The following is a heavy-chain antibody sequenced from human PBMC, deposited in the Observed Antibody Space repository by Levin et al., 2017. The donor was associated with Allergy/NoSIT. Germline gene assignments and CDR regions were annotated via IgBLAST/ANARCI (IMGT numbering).Heavy chain of an antibody. V-gene: IGHV3-33*08. CDR3: AREDKNYASGNPSGYFDY. D-gene: IGHD3-16*01. CDR1: GFTFSWSG. Sequence: GGSLRLSCSDSGFTFSWSGMHWVRQAPGKGLEWIASIWADGSNRYYAESVKGRFTVSRDNSKKTLYLQMDSLTAEDTAVYYCAREDKNYASGNPSGYFDYWGQGTLVTVSS. CDR2: IWADGSNR. J-gene: IGHJ4*02.